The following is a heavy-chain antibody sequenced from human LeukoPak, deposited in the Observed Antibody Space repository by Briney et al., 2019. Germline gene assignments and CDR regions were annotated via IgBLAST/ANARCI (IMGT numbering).Heavy chain of an antibody. Sequence: GGSLRLSCAASGFTFSSYSMNWVRQAPGKGLEWVSSISSSSSYIYYADSVKGRFTISRDNAKNSLYLQMNSLRAEDTAVYYCAREYSGSYYYGMDVWGQGTTVTVSS. CDR3: AREYSGSYYYGMDV. V-gene: IGHV3-21*01. CDR2: ISSSSSYI. CDR1: GFTFSSYS. J-gene: IGHJ6*02. D-gene: IGHD1-26*01.